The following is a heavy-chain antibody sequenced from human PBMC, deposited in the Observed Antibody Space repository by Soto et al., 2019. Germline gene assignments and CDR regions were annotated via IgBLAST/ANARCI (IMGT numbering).Heavy chain of an antibody. CDR3: AKDLYEAPGRIAAAGRFDY. D-gene: IGHD6-13*01. V-gene: IGHV3-23*01. CDR2: ISGSGGST. J-gene: IGHJ4*02. Sequence: EVQLLESGGGLVQPGGSLRLSCAASGFTFSSYAMSWVRQAPGKGLEWVSAISGSGGSTYYADSVKGRFTISRDNSKNTLYLKKNSLRAEDTAVYYCAKDLYEAPGRIAAAGRFDYWGQGTLVTVSS. CDR1: GFTFSSYA.